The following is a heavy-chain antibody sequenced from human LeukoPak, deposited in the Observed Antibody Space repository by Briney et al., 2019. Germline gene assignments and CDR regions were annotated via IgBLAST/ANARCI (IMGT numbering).Heavy chain of an antibody. D-gene: IGHD3-22*01. CDR3: ARVTRRGDSSGFYSDYWYFDV. V-gene: IGHV4-59*01. Sequence: SETLSLTCTVSGGSLSSYFWSWIRQPPGKGLEWIGYNDNRGSTNYNPSLKNRVSISVDPSKKQFSLKVTSVTAADTAIYYCARVTRRGDSSGFYSDYWYFDVWGRGALVTVSS. CDR2: NDNRGST. J-gene: IGHJ2*01. CDR1: GGSLSSYF.